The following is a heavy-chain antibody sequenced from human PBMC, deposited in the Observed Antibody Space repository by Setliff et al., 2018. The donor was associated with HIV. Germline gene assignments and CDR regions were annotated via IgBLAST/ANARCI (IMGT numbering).Heavy chain of an antibody. V-gene: IGHV1-2*02. J-gene: IGHJ4*02. CDR3: ARAVPYDILTGYYIYYFDY. Sequence: ASVKVSCKTSGYMFIAYGMSWVRRAPGQGLEWMGWINPNSGGTNYAQKFQGRVTMTRDTSISTAYMELSRLRSDDTAGYYCARAVPYDILTGYYIYYFDYWGQGTLVTVAS. CDR2: INPNSGGT. D-gene: IGHD3-9*01. CDR1: GYMFIAYG.